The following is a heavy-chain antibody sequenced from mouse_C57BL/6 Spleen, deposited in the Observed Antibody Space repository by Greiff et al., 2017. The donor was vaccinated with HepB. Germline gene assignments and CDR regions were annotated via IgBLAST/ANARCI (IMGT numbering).Heavy chain of an antibody. CDR2: IHPNSGST. CDR3: AREGLRYQAWFAY. Sequence: QVQLKQPGAELVKPGASVKLSCKASGYTFTSYWMHWVKQRPGQGLEWIGMIHPNSGSTNYNEKFKSKATLTVDKSSSTAYMQLSSLTSEDSAVYYCAREGLRYQAWFAYWGQGTLVTVSA. D-gene: IGHD1-1*01. V-gene: IGHV1-64*01. CDR1: GYTFTSYW. J-gene: IGHJ3*01.